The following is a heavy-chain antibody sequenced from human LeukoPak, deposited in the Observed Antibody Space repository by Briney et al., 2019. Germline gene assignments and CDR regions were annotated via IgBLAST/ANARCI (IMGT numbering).Heavy chain of an antibody. V-gene: IGHV3-23*01. CDR1: GFTFSTYT. D-gene: IGHD3-3*02. Sequence: GGSLRLSCAASGFTFSTYTMSWVRQAPGKGLEWVSAISGSGGNTYYADSVKGRFTISRGNSKNTLYLQMDSLRADDTAVYYCAKAAFSRTSYFDYWGQGALVTASS. CDR3: AKAAFSRTSYFDY. CDR2: ISGSGGNT. J-gene: IGHJ4*02.